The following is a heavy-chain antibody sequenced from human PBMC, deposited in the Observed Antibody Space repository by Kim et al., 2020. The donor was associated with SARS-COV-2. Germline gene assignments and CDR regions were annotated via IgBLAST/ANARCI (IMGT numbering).Heavy chain of an antibody. D-gene: IGHD4-17*01. CDR2: IIPILGIA. CDR3: ARTSTVTTRPVAFDY. CDR1: GGTFSSYA. V-gene: IGHV1-69*04. Sequence: SVKVSCKASGGTFSSYAISWVRQAPGQGLEWMGRIIPILGIANYAQKFQGRVTITADKSTSTAYMELSSLRSEDTAMYYCARTSTVTTRPVAFDYWGQGTLVTVSS. J-gene: IGHJ4*02.